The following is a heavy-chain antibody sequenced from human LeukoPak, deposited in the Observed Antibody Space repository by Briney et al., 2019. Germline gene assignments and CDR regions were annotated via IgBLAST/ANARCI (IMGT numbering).Heavy chain of an antibody. J-gene: IGHJ6*04. CDR3: AELGITMIGGV. CDR2: ISSSGSTI. CDR1: GFTFSSYE. Sequence: GGSLRLSCAASGFTFSSYEMNWVRQAPGKGLEWVSYISSSGSTIYYADSVKGRFTISRDNAKNSLYLQTNSLRAEDTAVYYCAELGITMIGGVWGKGTTDTISS. V-gene: IGHV3-48*03. D-gene: IGHD3-10*02.